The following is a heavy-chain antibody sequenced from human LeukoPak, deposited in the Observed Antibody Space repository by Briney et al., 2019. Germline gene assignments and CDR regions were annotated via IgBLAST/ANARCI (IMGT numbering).Heavy chain of an antibody. Sequence: SGGSLRLSCAASGFTFSSYWMSWVRQAPGKGLEWVANIKQDGSEKYYVDSVKGRFTISRDNAKNSLYLQMNSLRAEDTAMYYCARAEGSLKWLLSGMDVWGKGTTVTVSS. D-gene: IGHD3-3*01. CDR1: GFTFSSYW. CDR2: IKQDGSEK. CDR3: ARAEGSLKWLLSGMDV. J-gene: IGHJ6*03. V-gene: IGHV3-7*01.